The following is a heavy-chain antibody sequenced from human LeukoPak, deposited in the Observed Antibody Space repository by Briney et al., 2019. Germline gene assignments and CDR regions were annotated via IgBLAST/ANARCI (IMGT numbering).Heavy chain of an antibody. J-gene: IGHJ4*02. V-gene: IGHV3-23*01. CDR1: GFTFGSYA. D-gene: IGHD2-2*01. CDR2: ISGSGGST. CDR3: AKEIPYGIVVVPAATD. Sequence: PGGSLRLSCVASGFTFGSYAMSWVRQAPGEGLEWVSAISGSGGSTYYADSVKGRFTISRDNSKNTLYLQMNSLRAEDTAVYYCAKEIPYGIVVVPAATDWGQGTLVTVSS.